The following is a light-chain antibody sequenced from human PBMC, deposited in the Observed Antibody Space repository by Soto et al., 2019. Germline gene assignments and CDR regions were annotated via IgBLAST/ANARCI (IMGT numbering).Light chain of an antibody. Sequence: EVVMTQSPATLSVSPGGRATLSCRASQSISDTLAWYQQKPGQAPRLLIYGASRRATGVPPRFSGSGSGTDFALTISSLQPEDFATYYCQQYDNFPPTFGQGTKVDIK. CDR1: QSISDT. J-gene: IGKJ1*01. CDR3: QQYDNFPPT. V-gene: IGKV3-15*01. CDR2: GAS.